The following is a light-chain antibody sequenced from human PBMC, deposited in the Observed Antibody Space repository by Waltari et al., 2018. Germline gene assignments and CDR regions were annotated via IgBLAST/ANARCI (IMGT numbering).Light chain of an antibody. J-gene: IGKJ3*01. CDR3: HQYYSLFT. CDR1: QSLFYSSNSKNY. V-gene: IGKV4-1*01. Sequence: DIVMTQSPDSLAVSLGERATINCKSSQSLFYSSNSKNYLAWYQQKPGQSPKLLIYLASTRESGVPDRFSGSGSGTDFTLAISTLQAEDVAVYYCHQYYSLFTFGPGTKVDIK. CDR2: LAS.